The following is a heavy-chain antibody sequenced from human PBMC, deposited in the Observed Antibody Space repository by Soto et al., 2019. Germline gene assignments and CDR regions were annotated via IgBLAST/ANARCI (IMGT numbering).Heavy chain of an antibody. D-gene: IGHD2-8*01. CDR3: ARSQDAIPGYYYYGMDV. Sequence: QVQLVESGGGVVQPGRSLRLSCAASGFTFSSYGMHWVRQAPGKGLEWVAVIWYDGSNKYYADSVKGRFTISRDNSKNALYLQMNRLRAEDTAVYYCARSQDAIPGYYYYGMDVWGQGTTVTVSS. V-gene: IGHV3-33*01. CDR2: IWYDGSNK. J-gene: IGHJ6*02. CDR1: GFTFSSYG.